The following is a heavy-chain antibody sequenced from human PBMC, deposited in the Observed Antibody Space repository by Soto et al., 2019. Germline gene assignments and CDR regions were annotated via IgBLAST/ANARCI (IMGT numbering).Heavy chain of an antibody. V-gene: IGHV3-23*01. CDR3: AKDLHWYGMDV. D-gene: IGHD1-20*01. J-gene: IGHJ6*02. Sequence: EVQLLESGGGLVKPGESLRLSCAASGFTFSDYFMNWVRQAPGKGLEWVSSINKDGGTTQNADFVRGRFTISRDNSRNTLYLQMNSVRAEDTALYYCAKDLHWYGMDVWGQGPKVTVS. CDR2: INKDGGTT. CDR1: GFTFSDYF.